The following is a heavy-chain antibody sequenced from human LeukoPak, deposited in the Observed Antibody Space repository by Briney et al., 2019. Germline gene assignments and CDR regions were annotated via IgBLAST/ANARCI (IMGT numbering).Heavy chain of an antibody. CDR3: ARDGQTSYYYGSGSLMDV. CDR2: ISSSSYI. Sequence: GGSLRLSCAASGFTFSSYSMNWVRQAPGKGLEWVSSISSSSYIYYADSVEGRFTISRDNAKNSLYLQMNSLRAEDTAVYYCARDGQTSYYYGSGSLMDVWGKGTTVTVSS. D-gene: IGHD3-10*01. CDR1: GFTFSSYS. J-gene: IGHJ6*04. V-gene: IGHV3-21*01.